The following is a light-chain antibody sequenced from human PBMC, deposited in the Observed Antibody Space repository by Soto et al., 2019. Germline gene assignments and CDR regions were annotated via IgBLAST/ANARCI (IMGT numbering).Light chain of an antibody. CDR1: QSISTF. Sequence: DIQVTQSPSSLSASIGDRVTITCRASQSISTFLNWYQQKPGKAPNLLIYVASNLQTGVPSRFSGSGSGTDFTLTISRLEPEDFAVYYCQHYGTSLYTFGQGTKLEIK. CDR2: VAS. V-gene: IGKV1-39*01. CDR3: QHYGTSLYT. J-gene: IGKJ2*01.